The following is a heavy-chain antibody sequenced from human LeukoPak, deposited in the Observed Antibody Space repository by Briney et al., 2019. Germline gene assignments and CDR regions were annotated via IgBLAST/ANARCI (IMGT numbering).Heavy chain of an antibody. Sequence: GGSLRLSCLTSGFTLSTNAMSWVRQAPGKGLEWISGISGSGASTYYADSVKGRFAISRDDSRNTLYLQMNSLRGDDTAVYYCAKDVGKWESLHFFDYWGQGTLVTVSS. V-gene: IGHV3-23*01. J-gene: IGHJ4*02. CDR1: GFTLSTNA. D-gene: IGHD1-26*01. CDR3: AKDVGKWESLHFFDY. CDR2: ISGSGAST.